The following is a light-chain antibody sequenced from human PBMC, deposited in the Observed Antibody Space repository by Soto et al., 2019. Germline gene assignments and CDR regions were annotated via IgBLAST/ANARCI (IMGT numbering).Light chain of an antibody. V-gene: IGKV1-5*03. Sequence: DIQRTQSPSTLSVSVGYRVTITCLASQTISSWLAWYQQKPGKAPKLLIYKASTLKSGVPSRFSGSGSGTEFTLTSSSLQADDLAAYYCQHYNSYPEAFGQGTKVDIK. J-gene: IGKJ1*01. CDR2: KAS. CDR3: QHYNSYPEA. CDR1: QTISSW.